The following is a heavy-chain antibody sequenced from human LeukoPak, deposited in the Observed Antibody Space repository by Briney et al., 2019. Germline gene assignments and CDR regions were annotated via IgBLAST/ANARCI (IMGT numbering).Heavy chain of an antibody. V-gene: IGHV1-8*01. CDR1: GYTFTSYD. Sequence: ASVKVSCKASGYTFTSYDINWVRQATGQGLEWMGWMNPNSGNTGYAQKFQGRVTMTRNTSISTAYMELSSLRSEDTAVYYCARVHWLGGNFDYWGQGTLVTVSS. CDR2: MNPNSGNT. J-gene: IGHJ4*02. CDR3: ARVHWLGGNFDY. D-gene: IGHD6-19*01.